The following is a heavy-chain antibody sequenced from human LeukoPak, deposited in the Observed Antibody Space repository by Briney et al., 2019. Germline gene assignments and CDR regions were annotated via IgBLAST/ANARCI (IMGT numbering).Heavy chain of an antibody. Sequence: ASVKVSCKASGYTFTTYYMHWVRQAPGQGLEWVGIINPRGGSTTYAQKFQGRVTMTRDTSTSTVYMELSSLKSDDTAVYYCARGGGPGNYPFDFWGQGALVTVSS. D-gene: IGHD1-7*01. CDR2: INPRGGST. CDR1: GYTFTTYY. V-gene: IGHV1-46*01. CDR3: ARGGGPGNYPFDF. J-gene: IGHJ4*02.